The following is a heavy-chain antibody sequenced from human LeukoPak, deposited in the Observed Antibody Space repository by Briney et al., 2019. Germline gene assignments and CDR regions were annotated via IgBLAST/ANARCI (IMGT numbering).Heavy chain of an antibody. D-gene: IGHD6-19*01. CDR2: IYYSGST. Sequence: SETLSLTCTVSGGSISSSSYYWGWIRQPPGKGLEWIGSIYYSGSTYYNPSLKSRVTISVDTSKNQFSLKLSSVTAADTAVYYCARANSSVAGYYYYGMDVWGQGTTVTVSS. V-gene: IGHV4-39*07. CDR1: GGSISSSSYY. CDR3: ARANSSVAGYYYYGMDV. J-gene: IGHJ6*02.